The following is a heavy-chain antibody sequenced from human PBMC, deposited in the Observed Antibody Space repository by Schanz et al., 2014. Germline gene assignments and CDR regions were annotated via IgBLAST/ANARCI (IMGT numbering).Heavy chain of an antibody. CDR3: ASVAAQLAYCGGDCYWGLNY. D-gene: IGHD2-21*01. CDR1: GGTFSPYT. J-gene: IGHJ4*02. CDR2: IIPSLGIR. Sequence: QVQPVQSGAEVKKPGSSVKVSCTASGGTFSPYTINWVRQAPGQGLEWMGRIIPSLGIRAYAQMFRGRVTITADQSTSTAYMELRSLRSDDTAVYYCASVAAQLAYCGGDCYWGLNYWGQGTLVTVSS. V-gene: IGHV1-69*02.